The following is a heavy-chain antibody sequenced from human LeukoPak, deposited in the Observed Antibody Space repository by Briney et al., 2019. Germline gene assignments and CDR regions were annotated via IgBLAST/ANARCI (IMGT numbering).Heavy chain of an antibody. J-gene: IGHJ3*02. CDR1: GFTFSSYA. CDR3: VRFTGTGTSDAFDI. D-gene: IGHD1-1*01. Sequence: PGGSLRLSCAASGFTFSSYAMHWVRQAPGKGLEWVAVISYDGSNKYYADSVKGRFTISRDNSKNTLYLQMNSLRAEDTAVYYCVRFTGTGTSDAFDIWGQGTMVTVSS. V-gene: IGHV3-30-3*01. CDR2: ISYDGSNK.